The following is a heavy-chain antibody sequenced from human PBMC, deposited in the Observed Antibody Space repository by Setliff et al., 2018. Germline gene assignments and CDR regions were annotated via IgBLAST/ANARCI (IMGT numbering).Heavy chain of an antibody. CDR2: INPRTGVT. Sequence: ASVKVSCKASGYTFTGHYIHWVRQAPGQGLVWMGWINPRTGVTNSAQKFQGRVTMTRDTSITTVYMDLSRLKSDDTAVYYWARGTDYHGSGSYWAKDVWGKGTTVTVSS. V-gene: IGHV1-2*02. D-gene: IGHD3-10*01. CDR1: GYTFTGHY. CDR3: ARGTDYHGSGSYWAKDV. J-gene: IGHJ6*04.